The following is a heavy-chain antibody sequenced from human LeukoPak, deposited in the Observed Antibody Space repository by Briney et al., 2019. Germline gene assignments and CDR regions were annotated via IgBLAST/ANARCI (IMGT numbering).Heavy chain of an antibody. CDR1: GGSFNNYY. CDR3: ARGTGFGVVFNYYQYYMDV. V-gene: IGHV4-34*01. Sequence: PSETLSLTCAVYGGSFNNYYWSWIRQPPGTGLEWIGEINHSGSTKYNPSLKSQVTISVDTSKNQFSLKLTSVTAADTAVYYCARGTGFGVVFNYYQYYMDVWGKGTTVTVSS. CDR2: INHSGST. D-gene: IGHD3-3*01. J-gene: IGHJ6*03.